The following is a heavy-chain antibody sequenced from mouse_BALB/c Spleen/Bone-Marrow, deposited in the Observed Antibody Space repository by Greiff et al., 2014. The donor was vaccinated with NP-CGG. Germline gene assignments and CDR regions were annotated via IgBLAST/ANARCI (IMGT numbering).Heavy chain of an antibody. Sequence: QVQLQQSGPGLVAPSQSLSITCTFSGFSLTSYGVHWVRQPPGKGLEWLGVIWAGGSTNYNSALMPRLSISKDNSKSQVFLKMNSLQTDDTAMYYCARVYLWYFDVWGAGTTVTVSS. CDR2: IWAGGST. D-gene: IGHD2-3*01. J-gene: IGHJ1*01. CDR3: ARVYLWYFDV. V-gene: IGHV2-9*02. CDR1: GFSLTSYG.